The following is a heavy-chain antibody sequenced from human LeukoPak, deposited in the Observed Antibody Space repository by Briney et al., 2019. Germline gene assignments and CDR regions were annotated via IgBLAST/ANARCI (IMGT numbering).Heavy chain of an antibody. J-gene: IGHJ4*02. CDR3: GASY. D-gene: IGHD3-16*01. Sequence: GGSLRLSCVASGFTFSTYGIHWVRQAPGKGLEWLAVISGDGRTTYYVDSVKGRFTISRDNSRNTLYLQMNSLRVDDTAMYYCGASYWGQGTLVTVS. CDR2: ISGDGRTT. CDR1: GFTFSTYG. V-gene: IGHV3-30*03.